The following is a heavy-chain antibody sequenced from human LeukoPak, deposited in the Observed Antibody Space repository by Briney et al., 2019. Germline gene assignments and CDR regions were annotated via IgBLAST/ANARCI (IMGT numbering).Heavy chain of an antibody. Sequence: GGSLRLSCAASGFTFSSYSMNWVRQAPGKGLVWVSRISSDGSGTIDADSVKGRFTISRENAKNTLYLQMNSLRAEDTAVYYCARGAASGYNALNYWGQGTLVTVSS. CDR3: ARGAASGYNALNY. CDR1: GFTFSSYS. CDR2: ISSDGSGT. V-gene: IGHV3-74*01. D-gene: IGHD6-13*01. J-gene: IGHJ4*02.